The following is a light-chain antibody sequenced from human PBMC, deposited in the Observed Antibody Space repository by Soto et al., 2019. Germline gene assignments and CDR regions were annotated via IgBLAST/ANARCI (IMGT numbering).Light chain of an antibody. Sequence: EIVLTQSPATLSLSPGERATLSCRAXRSVRSYLAWYQQKPGQAPRLLIYDASNRAAGIPARFSGSGSETDFTLTISNLEPEDFAVYYCQQRYAWPPITFGQGTRLA. CDR3: QQRYAWPPIT. CDR2: DAS. J-gene: IGKJ5*01. V-gene: IGKV3-11*01. CDR1: RSVRSY.